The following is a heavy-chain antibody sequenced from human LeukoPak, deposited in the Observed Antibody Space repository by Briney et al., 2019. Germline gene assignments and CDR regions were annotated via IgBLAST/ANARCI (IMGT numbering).Heavy chain of an antibody. CDR2: IRSDGGST. V-gene: IGHV3-23*01. D-gene: IGHD6-13*01. J-gene: IGHJ4*02. Sequence: GGSLRLSCAASGFTFSSYDMSWVRQAPGKGLEWVSFIRSDGGSTLYADSVKGRFTISRDNSKNTLYTEMTSLRAEDTAVYYCATLASGYSSPFDYWGQGTLVTVSS. CDR1: GFTFSSYD. CDR3: ATLASGYSSPFDY.